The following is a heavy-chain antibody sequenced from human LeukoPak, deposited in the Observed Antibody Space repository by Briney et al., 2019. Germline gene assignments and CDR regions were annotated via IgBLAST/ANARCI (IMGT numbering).Heavy chain of an antibody. Sequence: ASLKVSCKASGYTFTNYHINWVRQAPGQGLEWMTWINPDTGDKGYARKFQDRVTITTDTSISTAYMELSSLSPEDTAVYFCARTTSMTASGYDYWGQGTLVTVSS. CDR3: ARTTSMTASGYDY. D-gene: IGHD2-21*02. CDR2: INPDTGDK. CDR1: GYTFTNYH. J-gene: IGHJ4*02. V-gene: IGHV1-8*03.